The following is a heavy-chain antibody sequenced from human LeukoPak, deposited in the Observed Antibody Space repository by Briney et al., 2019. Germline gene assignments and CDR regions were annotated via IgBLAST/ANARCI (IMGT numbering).Heavy chain of an antibody. Sequence: ASVKVSCKASGYTFGTYDINWVRQATGQGLEWMGWTNPNTGNTGYAQKFQGRVTISSNSAITTAYLELSSLRSEDTAVYFCARFLGGGNSIHFDYWGQGTLVTVPS. CDR1: GYTFGTYD. V-gene: IGHV1-8*03. J-gene: IGHJ4*02. CDR3: ARFLGGGNSIHFDY. CDR2: TNPNTGNT. D-gene: IGHD4-23*01.